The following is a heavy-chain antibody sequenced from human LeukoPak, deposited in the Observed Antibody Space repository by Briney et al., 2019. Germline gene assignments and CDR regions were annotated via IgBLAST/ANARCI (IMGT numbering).Heavy chain of an antibody. Sequence: PSETLSLTCAVYGGSFSGYYWSWIRQPPGKGLEWIGEINHSGSTNYNPSLKSRVTISVDTSKNQFSLKLSSVTAADTAVYYCARGGNYDYVWRSYSTPYFDYWGQGTLVTVSS. D-gene: IGHD3-16*01. CDR3: ARGGNYDYVWRSYSTPYFDY. CDR1: GGSFSGYY. V-gene: IGHV4-34*01. J-gene: IGHJ4*02. CDR2: INHSGST.